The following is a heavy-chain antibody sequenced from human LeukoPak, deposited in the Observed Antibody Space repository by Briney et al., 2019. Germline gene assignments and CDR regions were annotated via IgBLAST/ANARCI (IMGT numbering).Heavy chain of an antibody. Sequence: GGSLRLSCAASGFTFDDYAMHWVRQAPGKGLEWVSGISWNSGSIGYADSVKGRFTISRDNAKNSLYLQMNSLRAEDTALYYCAKDMRDYDVFTGYFPFDYWGQGTLVAVSS. D-gene: IGHD3-9*01. CDR3: AKDMRDYDVFTGYFPFDY. V-gene: IGHV3-9*01. CDR1: GFTFDDYA. J-gene: IGHJ4*02. CDR2: ISWNSGSI.